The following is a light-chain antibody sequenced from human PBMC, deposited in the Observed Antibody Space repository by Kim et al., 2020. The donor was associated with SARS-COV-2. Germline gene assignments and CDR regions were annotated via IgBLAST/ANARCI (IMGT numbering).Light chain of an antibody. J-gene: IGLJ3*02. CDR3: QSYDITLSGGV. CDR2: NKN. V-gene: IGLV1-40*01. CDR1: SSKSGTGYD. Sequence: KVKKTGTGRSSKSGTGYDGHWDQQLPGTAPKLLIYNKNNRPSGVPDRFAGSKSGTSATLAITGLQAEDEADYYCQSYDITLSGGVFGGGTQLTVL.